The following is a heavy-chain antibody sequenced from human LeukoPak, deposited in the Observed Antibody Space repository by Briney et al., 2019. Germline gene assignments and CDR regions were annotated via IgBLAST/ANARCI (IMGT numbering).Heavy chain of an antibody. D-gene: IGHD3-10*01. J-gene: IGHJ6*03. Sequence: SETLSLTCAAYGGSFSGYFWSWIRQPPEKGLEWIGEINHSGSTDYNPSLTSRVSISVDTSKNQFSLKLNSVTAADTAVYYCTRLIMSSIYYYYMDVWGKGTTVTVSS. CDR1: GGSFSGYF. CDR3: TRLIMSSIYYYYMDV. V-gene: IGHV4-34*03. CDR2: INHSGST.